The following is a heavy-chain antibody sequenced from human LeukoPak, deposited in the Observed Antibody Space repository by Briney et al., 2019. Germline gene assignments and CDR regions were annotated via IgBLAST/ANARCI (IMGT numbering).Heavy chain of an antibody. CDR3: AKGADYEPYYYYYYMDV. CDR2: IYSGGST. D-gene: IGHD4-17*01. V-gene: IGHV3-66*01. CDR1: GFTVSSNY. Sequence: GGSLRLSCAASGFTVSSNYMSWVRQAPGKGLEWVSVIYSGGSTYYADSVKGRFTISRDNSKNTLYLQMNSLRAEDTAVYYCAKGADYEPYYYYYYMDVWGKGTTVTVSS. J-gene: IGHJ6*03.